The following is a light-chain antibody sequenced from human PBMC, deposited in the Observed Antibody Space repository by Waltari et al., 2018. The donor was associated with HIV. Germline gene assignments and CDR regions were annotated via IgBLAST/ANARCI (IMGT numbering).Light chain of an antibody. V-gene: IGLV1-51*01. J-gene: IGLJ3*02. CDR3: GTWDSSLSAGV. CDR1: TSTFGNHF. Sequence: QSVLTQPPSVSAAPGQKVTISSPGSTSTFGNHFFSWYQQLPGTAPKLLIYDNYQRPSGIPDRFSGSKSGTSATLVITGLQTGDEANYYCGTWDSSLSAGVFGGGTKLTVL. CDR2: DNY.